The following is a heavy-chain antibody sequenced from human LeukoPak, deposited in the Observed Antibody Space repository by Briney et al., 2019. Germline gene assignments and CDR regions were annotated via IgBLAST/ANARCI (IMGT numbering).Heavy chain of an antibody. CDR3: ARDLGQYYDTSDNWFDP. Sequence: GGSLRLSCAASRFTFSTYWMHWVRQAPGKGLVWVSRINSDGINTSYADSVKGRFTISRDNAKNTLNLQMNSLRAEDTAVYYCARDLGQYYDTSDNWFDPWGQGTLVTVSS. D-gene: IGHD3-22*01. CDR1: RFTFSTYW. J-gene: IGHJ5*02. CDR2: INSDGINT. V-gene: IGHV3-74*01.